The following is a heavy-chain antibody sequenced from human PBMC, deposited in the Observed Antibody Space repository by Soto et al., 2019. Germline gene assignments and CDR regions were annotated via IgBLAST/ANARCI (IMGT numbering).Heavy chain of an antibody. CDR2: ISSSSSYI. CDR1: GFTFSSYS. J-gene: IGHJ6*03. V-gene: IGHV3-21*01. CDR3: ARGRDYGDPLHLPYYYYYYMDV. D-gene: IGHD4-17*01. Sequence: GGSLRLSCAASGFTFSSYSMNWVRQAPGKGLEWVSSISSSSSYIYYADSVKGRFTISRDNAKNSLYLQMNSLRAEDTAVYYCARGRDYGDPLHLPYYYYYYMDVWGKGTTVTVSS.